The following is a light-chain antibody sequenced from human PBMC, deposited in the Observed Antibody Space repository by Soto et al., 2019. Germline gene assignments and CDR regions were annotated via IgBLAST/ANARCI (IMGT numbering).Light chain of an antibody. CDR3: SSYTSSSPYV. V-gene: IGLV2-14*01. J-gene: IGLJ1*01. Sequence: QSALTQPASASGSPGQSITISCTGTRSDVGGYNYVSWYQQHPGKAPKLMIYEVSNRPSGVSNRFSGSKSGNTASLTISGLQAEDEADYYCSSYTSSSPYVFGTGTKVTVL. CDR2: EVS. CDR1: RSDVGGYNY.